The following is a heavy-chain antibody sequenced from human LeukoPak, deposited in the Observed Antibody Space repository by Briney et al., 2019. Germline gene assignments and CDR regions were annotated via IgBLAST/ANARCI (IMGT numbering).Heavy chain of an antibody. J-gene: IGHJ4*02. V-gene: IGHV1-18*01. Sequence: ASVKVSCKASGYTFTSYGISWVRQAPGQGLEWMGWISAYNGNTNYAQKLQGRVTMTTDTSTSTAYVELRSLRSDDTAVYYCARVRGIIQLGQIRFDYWGQGTLVTVSS. CDR1: GYTFTSYG. CDR2: ISAYNGNT. CDR3: ARVRGIIQLGQIRFDY. D-gene: IGHD5-18*01.